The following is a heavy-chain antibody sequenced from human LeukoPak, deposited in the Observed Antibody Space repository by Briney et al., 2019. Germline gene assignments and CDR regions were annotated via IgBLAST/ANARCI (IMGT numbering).Heavy chain of an antibody. CDR1: GYTFISYD. Sequence: GASVKVSCKASGYTFISYDIHWVRQAPGRGLEWMGIINPSGGSTSYTQKFQGRLTMTRDMSTSTVHMELSSLRFEDTAVYYCAKSRGSHYDILTGYFDYWGQGTLVTVSS. CDR3: AKSRGSHYDILTGYFDY. V-gene: IGHV1-46*01. CDR2: INPSGGST. D-gene: IGHD3-9*01. J-gene: IGHJ4*02.